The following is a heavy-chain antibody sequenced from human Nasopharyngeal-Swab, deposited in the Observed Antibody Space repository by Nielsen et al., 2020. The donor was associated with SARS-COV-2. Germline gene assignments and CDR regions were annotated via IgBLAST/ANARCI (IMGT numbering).Heavy chain of an antibody. CDR3: AKVSWEWELLRWYFDY. CDR1: GFTFSSYA. D-gene: IGHD1-26*01. CDR2: ISGSGGST. J-gene: IGHJ4*02. Sequence: GESLQISWAASGFTFSSYAMSWVRQAPGKVLEWVSAISGSGGSTYYADSVKGRFTISRDNSKNTLYLQMNSLRAEDTAVYYCAKVSWEWELLRWYFDYWGQGTLVTVSS. V-gene: IGHV3-23*01.